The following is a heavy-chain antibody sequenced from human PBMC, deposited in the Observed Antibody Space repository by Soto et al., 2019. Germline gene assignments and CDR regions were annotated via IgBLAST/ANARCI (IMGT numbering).Heavy chain of an antibody. V-gene: IGHV2-5*01. CDR2: IFWNDDE. CDR3: EHTGCCYDAFGY. J-gene: IGHJ4*02. D-gene: IGHD2-2*03. Sequence: CPTLVNPTHTLTLTCTFSGCSLTTSGVGVGWIRQPPGKALEWLALIFWNDDERYSPSLKRRLTITKDTSKNQVVLTMTNMDYVDTATYYYEHTGCCYDAFGYWGRGTLVTVSS. CDR1: GCSLTTSGVG.